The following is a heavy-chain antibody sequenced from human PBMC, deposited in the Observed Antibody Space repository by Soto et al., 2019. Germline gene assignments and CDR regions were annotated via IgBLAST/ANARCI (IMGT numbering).Heavy chain of an antibody. CDR2: IFPGDSDP. CDR3: ARQVGTNFDY. V-gene: IGHV5-51*01. Sequence: GESLKISCKGSGYSFSTYWIGWVRQMTGKGLELMGIIFPGDSDPTYSPSFRGQVTISADESIRTANLQWSSLKASDTAMYYCARQVGTNFDYWGQGALVTVSS. CDR1: GYSFSTYW. D-gene: IGHD1-1*01. J-gene: IGHJ4*02.